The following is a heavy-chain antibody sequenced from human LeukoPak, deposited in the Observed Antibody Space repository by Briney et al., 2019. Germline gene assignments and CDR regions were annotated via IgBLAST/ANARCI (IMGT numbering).Heavy chain of an antibody. J-gene: IGHJ4*02. CDR3: ARNSGTYYPFSY. CDR1: GFTFSSYS. Sequence: PGGSLRLSCAASGFTFSSYSMNWVRQAPGKGLEWVSSISGNSSYIYYADSVKGRFTISRDDAKTSLYLQMNSLRAEDTAVYYCARNSGTYYPFSYWGQGTLVTVSS. D-gene: IGHD1-26*01. V-gene: IGHV3-21*01. CDR2: ISGNSSYI.